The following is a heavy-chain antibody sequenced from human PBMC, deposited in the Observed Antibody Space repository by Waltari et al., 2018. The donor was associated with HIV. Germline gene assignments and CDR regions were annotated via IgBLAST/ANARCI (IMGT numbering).Heavy chain of an antibody. D-gene: IGHD3-10*01. CDR2: ISWHSIRI. CDR1: GFKFVDYA. J-gene: IGHJ5*02. Sequence: EVQLVESGGGLVQPGRSLRLSCAASGFKFVDYAMHWVRQPPGKGLEWVSSISWHSIRITYADSVRGRFTISRDNAKKSLYLQMDSLRPEDTALYYCTRGPMYNWFDPWGQGTLVTVSS. CDR3: TRGPMYNWFDP. V-gene: IGHV3-9*01.